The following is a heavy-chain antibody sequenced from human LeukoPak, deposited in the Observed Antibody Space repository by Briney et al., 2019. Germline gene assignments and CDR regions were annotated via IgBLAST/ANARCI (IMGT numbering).Heavy chain of an antibody. CDR3: NPYYYDSSGFNDAFDI. CDR1: GFTFSSYA. J-gene: IGHJ3*02. CDR2: ISGSGGST. Sequence: GGSLRLSCAASGFTFSSYAMSWVRQAPGKGLEWVSAISGSGGSTYYADSVKGRFTISRDNSKNTLYLQMNSLRAEDTAVYYCNPYYYDSSGFNDAFDIWGQGTMVTVSS. V-gene: IGHV3-23*01. D-gene: IGHD3-22*01.